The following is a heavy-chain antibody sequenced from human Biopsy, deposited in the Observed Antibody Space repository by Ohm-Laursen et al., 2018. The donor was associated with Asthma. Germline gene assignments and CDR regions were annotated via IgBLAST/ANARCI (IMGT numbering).Heavy chain of an antibody. CDR2: IYYSGST. CDR3: ARAQDYYDSRGYYRSFDY. J-gene: IGHJ4*02. V-gene: IGHV4-31*03. CDR1: YGSITSGGYY. Sequence: SQTLSLTCPVSYGSITSGGYYWTWIRQHPGKGLEWIGFIYYSGSTYYNPSLKSRVSISIDTSKNQFSLKLSSVTAAGTAVYYCARAQDYYDSRGYYRSFDYWGQGTLVTVSS. D-gene: IGHD3-22*01.